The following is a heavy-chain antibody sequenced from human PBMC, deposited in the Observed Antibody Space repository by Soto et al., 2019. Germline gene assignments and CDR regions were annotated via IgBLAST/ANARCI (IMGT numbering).Heavy chain of an antibody. CDR2: ISTSGKTI. CDR3: ARDIDYYDSSGYQDY. CDR1: GFTFSSYE. V-gene: IGHV3-48*03. D-gene: IGHD3-22*01. J-gene: IGHJ4*02. Sequence: PGGSLRLSCAASGFTFSSYEMNWVRQAPGKGLEWVSYISTSGKTIHYADSVKGRFTISRDNAKNSLYLQMNSVRAEDTAVYYCARDIDYYDSSGYQDYWGQGTLVTVSS.